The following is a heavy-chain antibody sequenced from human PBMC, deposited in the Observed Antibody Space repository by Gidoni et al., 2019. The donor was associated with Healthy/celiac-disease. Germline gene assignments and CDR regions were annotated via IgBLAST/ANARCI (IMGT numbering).Heavy chain of an antibody. V-gene: IGHV1-46*01. CDR2: INPSGGST. J-gene: IGHJ5*02. D-gene: IGHD6-19*01. CDR1: GYTFTSYY. Sequence: QVQLVQSGAEVKKPGASVKVSCKASGYTFTSYYMHWVRQAPGQGLEWMGIINPSGGSTSYAQKFQGRVTMTRDTSTSTVYMELSSLRSEDTAVYYCASQLGGTVAGTCWFDPWGQGTLVTVSS. CDR3: ASQLGGTVAGTCWFDP.